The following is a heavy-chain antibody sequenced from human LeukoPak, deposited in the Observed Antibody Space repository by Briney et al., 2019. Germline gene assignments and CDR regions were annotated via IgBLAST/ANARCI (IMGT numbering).Heavy chain of an antibody. D-gene: IGHD3-9*01. CDR1: GYTFTSYD. CDR2: MNPNSGNT. Sequence: GASVKVSCKASGYTFTSYDINWVRQATGQGLEWMGWMNPNSGNTGYAQKFQGRVTMTRNTSISTAYMELSSLRSEDTAVYYCARGEASDSGVLTGYFGYSYYYYMDVWGKGTTVTISS. J-gene: IGHJ6*03. V-gene: IGHV1-8*01. CDR3: ARGEASDSGVLTGYFGYSYYYYMDV.